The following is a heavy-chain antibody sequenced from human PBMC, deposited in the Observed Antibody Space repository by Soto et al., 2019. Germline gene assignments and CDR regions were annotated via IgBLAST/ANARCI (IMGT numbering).Heavy chain of an antibody. J-gene: IGHJ6*02. D-gene: IGHD3-9*01. V-gene: IGHV4-34*01. CDR3: ARMFGGDILTGYYYYYYGMDV. CDR2: INHSGST. CDR1: GGSFSGYY. Sequence: ETLSPTGAVYGGSFSGYYWSWIRQPPGKGLEWIGEINHSGSTNYNPSLKSRVTISVDTSKNQFSLKLSSVTAADTAVYYCARMFGGDILTGYYYYYYGMDVWGQGTTVTV.